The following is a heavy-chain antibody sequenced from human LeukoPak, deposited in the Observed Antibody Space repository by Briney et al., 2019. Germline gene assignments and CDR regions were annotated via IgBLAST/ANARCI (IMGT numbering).Heavy chain of an antibody. V-gene: IGHV3-53*01. CDR1: GFTVSSNY. CDR3: ATGSLKRGYSYGPHSDY. D-gene: IGHD5-18*01. Sequence: PGGSLRLSCAASGFTVSSNYMSWVRQAPGKGLEWVSVIYSGGSTYYADSVKGRFTISRDNSKNTLYLQMNSLRAEDTAVYYCATGSLKRGYSYGPHSDYWGQGTLVTVSS. CDR2: IYSGGST. J-gene: IGHJ4*02.